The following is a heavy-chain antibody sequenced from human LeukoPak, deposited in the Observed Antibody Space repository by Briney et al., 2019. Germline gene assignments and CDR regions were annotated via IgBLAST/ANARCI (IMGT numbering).Heavy chain of an antibody. D-gene: IGHD4-17*01. J-gene: IGHJ6*02. V-gene: IGHV1-69*01. CDR2: IIPIFGTA. CDR1: GGTFSSYA. CDR3: ARDGIYDYGDYYGMDV. Sequence: GASVKVSCKASGGTFSSYAISWVRQAPGQGLEWMGGIIPIFGTANYAQKSQGRVTITADESTSTAYMELSSLRSEDTAVYYCARDGIYDYGDYYGMDVWGQGTTVTVSS.